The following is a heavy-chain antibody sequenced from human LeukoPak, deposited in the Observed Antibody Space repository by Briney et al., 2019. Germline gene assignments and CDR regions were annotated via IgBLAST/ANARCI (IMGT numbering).Heavy chain of an antibody. V-gene: IGHV3-48*03. D-gene: IGHD3-9*01. CDR3: ARDQKSRYFDWLSSGVDY. CDR2: ISSSGSTI. J-gene: IGHJ4*02. Sequence: GGSLRLSCAASGFTFSSYEMNWVRQAPGKGLEWVSYISSSGSTIYYADSVKGRFTISRDNAKNSLYLQMNSPRAEDTAVYYCARDQKSRYFDWLSSGVDYWGQGTLVTVSS. CDR1: GFTFSSYE.